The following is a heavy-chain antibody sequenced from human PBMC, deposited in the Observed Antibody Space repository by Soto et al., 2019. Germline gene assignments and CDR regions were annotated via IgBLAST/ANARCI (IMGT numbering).Heavy chain of an antibody. D-gene: IGHD3-3*01. CDR1: GFTFSSYE. V-gene: IGHV3-48*03. J-gene: IGHJ4*02. Sequence: PGGSLRLSCAASGFTFSSYEMNWVRQAPGKGLEWVSYISSSGSTIYYADSVKGRFTISRDNAKNSLYLQMNSLRAEDTAVYYCARDNPSDFWSGYTSFDYWGQGTLVTVSS. CDR2: ISSSGSTI. CDR3: ARDNPSDFWSGYTSFDY.